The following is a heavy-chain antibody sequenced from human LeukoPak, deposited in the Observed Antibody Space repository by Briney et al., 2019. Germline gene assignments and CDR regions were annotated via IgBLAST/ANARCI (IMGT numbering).Heavy chain of an antibody. D-gene: IGHD3-16*02. CDR1: GGTFSGYA. CDR2: IIPILGIA. CDR3: ARRGRDTFGGVIVSGPDDAFDI. V-gene: IGHV1-69*04. Sequence: SVKVSCKASGGTFSGYAISWVRQAPGQGLEWMGRIIPILGIANYAQKFQGRVTITADKSTSTAYMELSSLRSEDTAVYYCARRGRDTFGGVIVSGPDDAFDIWGQGTMVTVSS. J-gene: IGHJ3*02.